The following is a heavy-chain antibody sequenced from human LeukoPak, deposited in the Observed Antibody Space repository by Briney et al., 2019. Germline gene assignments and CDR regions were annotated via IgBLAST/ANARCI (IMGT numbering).Heavy chain of an antibody. Sequence: SETLSLTCTVSGGSISSYYWSWIRQPPGKGLEWIGYIYYSGSTYYNPSLKSRVTISVDTSKNQFSLKLSSVTAADTAVYYCATILTGYLDYWGQGTLVTVSS. CDR2: IYYSGST. CDR3: ATILTGYLDY. CDR1: GGSISSYY. D-gene: IGHD3-9*01. J-gene: IGHJ4*02. V-gene: IGHV4-59*04.